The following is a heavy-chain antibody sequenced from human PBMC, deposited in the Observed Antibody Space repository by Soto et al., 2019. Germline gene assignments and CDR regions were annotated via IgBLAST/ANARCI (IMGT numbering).Heavy chain of an antibody. Sequence: QVQLVESGGGVVQPGRSLRLSCAASGFTFSSYGMHWVRQAPGKGLEWVAVISYDGSNKYYADSVKGRFTISRDNSKNTLYLQMNSLRAEETAVYYCAKIPSRYGDYANTPPNYFDYWGQGTLVTVSS. V-gene: IGHV3-30*18. J-gene: IGHJ4*02. CDR1: GFTFSSYG. CDR3: AKIPSRYGDYANTPPNYFDY. CDR2: ISYDGSNK. D-gene: IGHD4-17*01.